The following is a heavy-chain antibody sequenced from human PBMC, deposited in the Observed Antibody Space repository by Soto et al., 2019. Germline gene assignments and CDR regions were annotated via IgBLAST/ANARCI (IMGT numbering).Heavy chain of an antibody. J-gene: IGHJ4*02. CDR1: GGTFSSYA. Sequence: SVKVSCKASGGTFSSYAISWVRQAPGQGLEWMGGIIPIFGTANYAQKFQGRVTITADESTSTAYMELSSLRSEDTAVYYCVSNGPFYGSGSYSEPFDYWGQGTLVTVSS. CDR3: VSNGPFYGSGSYSEPFDY. CDR2: IIPIFGTA. V-gene: IGHV1-69*13. D-gene: IGHD3-10*01.